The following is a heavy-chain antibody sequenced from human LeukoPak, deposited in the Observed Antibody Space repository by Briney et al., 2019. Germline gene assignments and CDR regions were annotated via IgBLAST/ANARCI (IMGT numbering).Heavy chain of an antibody. D-gene: IGHD3-22*01. J-gene: IGHJ4*02. CDR1: GGSVSSGGYS. CDR2: IYHSGST. Sequence: SETLSLTCAVSGGSVSSGGYSWSWIRLPPGKGLEWIGYIYHSGSTYYNPSLKSRVTISVDRSKNQFSLKLSSVTAADTAVYYCARGHSSGYYRYFDYWGQGTLVTVSS. CDR3: ARGHSSGYYRYFDY. V-gene: IGHV4-30-2*01.